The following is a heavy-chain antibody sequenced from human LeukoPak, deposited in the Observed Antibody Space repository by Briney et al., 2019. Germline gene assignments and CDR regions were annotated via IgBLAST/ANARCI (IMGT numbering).Heavy chain of an antibody. J-gene: IGHJ4*02. CDR3: ARGYSSSFVDY. Sequence: SETLSLTCTVSGGSISSYYWSWIRQPPGKGLEWIGYIYYSGSTNYNPSLKSRVTISVDTSKNQFSLKLSSVTAADTAVYYCARGYSSSFVDYWGQGTLVTVSP. D-gene: IGHD6-13*01. V-gene: IGHV4-59*01. CDR2: IYYSGST. CDR1: GGSISSYY.